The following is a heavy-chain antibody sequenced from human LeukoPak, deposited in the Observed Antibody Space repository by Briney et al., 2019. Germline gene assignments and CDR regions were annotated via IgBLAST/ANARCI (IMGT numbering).Heavy chain of an antibody. V-gene: IGHV3-11*01. CDR3: ARKEYSSSWYAIDY. CDR2: ISSSGYTI. CDR1: GFIFSDYY. D-gene: IGHD6-13*01. J-gene: IGHJ4*02. Sequence: GGSLRLSCAASGFIFSDYYMRWIRQAPGKGLEWLSYISSSGYTIYYADSVKGRFTISRDNAKNPLYLQMNSLRVEDTAVYYCARKEYSSSWYAIDYWGQGTLVTVSS.